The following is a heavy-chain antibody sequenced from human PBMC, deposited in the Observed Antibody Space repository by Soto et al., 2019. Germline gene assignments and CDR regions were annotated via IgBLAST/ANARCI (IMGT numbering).Heavy chain of an antibody. J-gene: IGHJ4*02. CDR2: INHSGST. D-gene: IGHD4-17*01. V-gene: IGHV4-34*01. CDR3: VSQRTTVPTQAYFDY. Sequence: SETLSLTCAVYGGSFSGYYWSWIRQPPGKGLEWIGEINHSGSTNYNPSLKSRVTISVDTSKNQFSLSLNSVTASDTAVYFCVSQRTTVPTQAYFDYWGPGALVTVSS. CDR1: GGSFSGYY.